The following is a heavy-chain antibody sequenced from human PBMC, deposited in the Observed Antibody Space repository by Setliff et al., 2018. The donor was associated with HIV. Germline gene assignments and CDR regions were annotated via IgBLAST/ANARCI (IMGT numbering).Heavy chain of an antibody. Sequence: GGSLRLSCVASGITVSGIYMTWVRQAPGKGLEWVSVINGGTTTYYADSVKGRFTISRDNSKNTLYLQMNSLRVEDTAVYYCARVPRITMVRGVIITLSYFDYWGQGTLVTVSS. CDR1: GITVSGIY. CDR2: INGGTTT. V-gene: IGHV3-66*02. D-gene: IGHD3-10*01. CDR3: ARVPRITMVRGVIITLSYFDY. J-gene: IGHJ4*02.